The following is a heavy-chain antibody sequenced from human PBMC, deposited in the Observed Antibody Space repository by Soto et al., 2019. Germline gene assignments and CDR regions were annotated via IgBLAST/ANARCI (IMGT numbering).Heavy chain of an antibody. CDR1: GYTFTRSG. J-gene: IGHJ6*04. V-gene: IGHV1-18*01. CDR2: ISTYNGDT. Sequence: ASVKVSCKASGYTFTRSGISWVRQAPGQGLEWMGWISTYNGDTNYAQTFQGRVTMTTDRSTSTVYMELRSLRSDDTAVYYCAREGVAPYLLYGMDGSGKGTPVTVDS. D-gene: IGHD1-26*01. CDR3: AREGVAPYLLYGMDG.